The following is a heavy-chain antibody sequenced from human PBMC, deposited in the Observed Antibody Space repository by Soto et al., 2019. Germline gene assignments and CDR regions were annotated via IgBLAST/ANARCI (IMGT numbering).Heavy chain of an antibody. D-gene: IGHD5-12*01. CDR3: ARGHGLGDGYNYYFDY. V-gene: IGHV3-33*01. J-gene: IGHJ4*02. CDR1: GFTFSSYG. CDR2: IWYDGSNK. Sequence: QVQLVESGGGVVQPGRSLRLSCAASGFTFSSYGMHWVRQAPGKGLEWVAVIWYDGSNKYYADSVKGRFTISRDNSKNTLYLQMNSLRAEDTAGDYCARGHGLGDGYNYYFDYWGQGTLVTVSS.